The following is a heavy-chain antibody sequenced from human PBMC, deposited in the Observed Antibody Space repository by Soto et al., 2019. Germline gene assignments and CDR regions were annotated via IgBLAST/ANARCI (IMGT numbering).Heavy chain of an antibody. Sequence: EVQLVESGGGLVQPGGSLKLSCAASGFTFSGSAMHWVRQASGKGLEWVGRIRSKANSYATAYAASVKGRFTISRDVSKNTAYLQMNSLKTEDTAVYYCTRLYSSGSYNWFDPWGQGTLVTVSS. CDR1: GFTFSGSA. J-gene: IGHJ5*02. D-gene: IGHD6-19*01. CDR3: TRLYSSGSYNWFDP. V-gene: IGHV3-73*02. CDR2: IRSKANSYAT.